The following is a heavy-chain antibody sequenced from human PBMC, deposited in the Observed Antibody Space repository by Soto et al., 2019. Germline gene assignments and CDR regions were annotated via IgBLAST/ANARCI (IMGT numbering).Heavy chain of an antibody. V-gene: IGHV5-51*01. CDR2: IYPFDSDT. CDR1: GYRFTSYW. Sequence: VESLKISCKGSGYRFTSYWIGWVRQIPWKGLEWMGIIYPFDSDTRYSPSFQGQVTISADKSISTAYLQWSSLKASDTAMYYCARTAQYYYDSSGYYWSPCEYWGKGNLVTVS. J-gene: IGHJ4*02. CDR3: ARTAQYYYDSSGYYWSPCEY. D-gene: IGHD3-22*01.